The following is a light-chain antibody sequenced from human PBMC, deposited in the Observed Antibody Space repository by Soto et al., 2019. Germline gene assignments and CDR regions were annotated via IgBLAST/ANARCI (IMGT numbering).Light chain of an antibody. CDR1: QSISSW. CDR2: KAS. Sequence: DILMTQSPSTLSASVGDRVTITCRASQSISSWLAWYQQRPGKAPKLLIYKASNLERGVPSRFSGSGSGTELTLTISSLHPDDFATYYCQQYYTFPWTFGPGTEV. CDR3: QQYYTFPWT. J-gene: IGKJ1*01. V-gene: IGKV1-5*03.